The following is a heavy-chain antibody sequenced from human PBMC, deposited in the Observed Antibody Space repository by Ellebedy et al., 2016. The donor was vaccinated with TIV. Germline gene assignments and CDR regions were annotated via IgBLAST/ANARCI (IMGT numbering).Heavy chain of an antibody. V-gene: IGHV3-7*01. CDR1: GFIFSSYG. D-gene: IGHD3-3*01. J-gene: IGHJ4*02. Sequence: GESLKISCAASGFIFSSYGMHWVRQAPGKGLEWVANIKQDGSEKYYVDSVRGRFTISKDNAKNSLYLQMNSLRAEDTAVYYCVREYEGGPDYWGQGTLVTVSS. CDR3: VREYEGGPDY. CDR2: IKQDGSEK.